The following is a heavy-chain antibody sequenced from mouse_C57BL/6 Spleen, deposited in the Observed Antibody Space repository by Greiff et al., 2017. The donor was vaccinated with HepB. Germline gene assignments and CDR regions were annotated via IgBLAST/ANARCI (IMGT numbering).Heavy chain of an antibody. D-gene: IGHD1-1*01. CDR1: GYTFTSYW. CDR2: IHPNSGST. V-gene: IGHV1-64*01. Sequence: QVQLQQSGAELVKPGASVKLSCKASGYTFTSYWMHWVKQRPGQGLEWIGMIHPNSGSTNYNEKFKSKATLTVDKSSSTAYMQLSSLTSEDSAVYYCARGYGSSYDYFDYWGQGTTLTVSS. J-gene: IGHJ2*01. CDR3: ARGYGSSYDYFDY.